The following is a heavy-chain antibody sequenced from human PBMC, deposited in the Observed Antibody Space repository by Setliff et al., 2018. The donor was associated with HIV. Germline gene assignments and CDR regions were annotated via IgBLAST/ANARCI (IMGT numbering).Heavy chain of an antibody. CDR3: ATDHGAAGAFDY. CDR1: GGTFSSYV. J-gene: IGHJ4*02. CDR2: IIPIIGTA. V-gene: IGHV1-69*04. Sequence: SVKVSCKASGGTFSSYVISWVRQAPGQGLEWMGRIIPIIGTANYAQKFQGRVTMTDDTSADTAYMELRSLTSEDTAVYYCATDHGAAGAFDYWGQGTLVTVSS. D-gene: IGHD1-26*01.